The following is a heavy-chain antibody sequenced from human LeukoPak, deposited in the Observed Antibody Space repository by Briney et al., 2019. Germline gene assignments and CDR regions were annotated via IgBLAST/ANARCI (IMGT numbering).Heavy chain of an antibody. CDR3: ARDGLLIRTVMDI. CDR1: GGSLSDYT. D-gene: IGHD3/OR15-3a*01. V-gene: IGHV1-69*16. CDR2: INPMLGTA. Sequence: GASVKVSCKSSGGSLSDYTIGWVRQAPGQGLEWMGGINPMLGTAKYAQNFQGRLTITTDDTSSTVYMELSSLRFEDTASYFCARDGLLIRTVMDIWGEGTTVTVSS. J-gene: IGHJ6*03.